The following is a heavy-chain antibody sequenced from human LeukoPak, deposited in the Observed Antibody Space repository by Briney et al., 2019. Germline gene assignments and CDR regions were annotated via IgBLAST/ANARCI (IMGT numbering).Heavy chain of an antibody. CDR2: IRHDGSNK. CDR3: AKFGNGKDDY. V-gene: IGHV3-30*02. Sequence: GGSLRLSCAASGFTFSSYGMHWVRQAPGKELEWVASIRHDGSNKYYADSVKGRFTISRDNSKNTLYLQMNSLRAEDTAVYYCAKFGNGKDDYWGEGTLVTVSS. D-gene: IGHD3-16*01. CDR1: GFTFSSYG. J-gene: IGHJ4*02.